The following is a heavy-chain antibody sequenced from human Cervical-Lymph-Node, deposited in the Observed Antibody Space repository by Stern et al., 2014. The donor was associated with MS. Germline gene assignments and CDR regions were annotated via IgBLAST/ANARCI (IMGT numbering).Heavy chain of an antibody. J-gene: IGHJ4*02. D-gene: IGHD3-22*01. CDR1: GFSLNTYA. V-gene: IGHV3-33*01. Sequence: VQLLESGGGVVQPGRSLRLSCAASGFSLNTYAMHWVRQAPGQGLEWVAVIWHDGSKKQYADSVKGRFTVSRDNSRNTLYLQMTSLRVDDTAVYYCARDEFDIRYYYHWGQGTLVTVSS. CDR2: IWHDGSKK. CDR3: ARDEFDIRYYYH.